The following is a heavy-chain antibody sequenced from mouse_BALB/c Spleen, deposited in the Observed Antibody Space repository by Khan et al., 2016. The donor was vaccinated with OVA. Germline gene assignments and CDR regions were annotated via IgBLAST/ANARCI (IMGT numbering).Heavy chain of an antibody. CDR3: ARSTYRYAFAY. V-gene: IGHV3-8*02. J-gene: IGHJ3*01. Sequence: EVKLLESGPSLVKPSQTLSLTCSVTGDSITSGYWRWIRKFSGNKLEYMGYMIYTGYTYHKPSLKSRIPITRHTPKNQYYLPSNSVTTEDTATYCCARSTYRYAFAYWGQGTLVTVSA. CDR2: MIYTGYT. CDR1: GDSITSGY. D-gene: IGHD2-14*01.